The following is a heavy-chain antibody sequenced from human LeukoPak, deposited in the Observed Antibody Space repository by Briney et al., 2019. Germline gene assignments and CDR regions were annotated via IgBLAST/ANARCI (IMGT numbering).Heavy chain of an antibody. CDR1: GFSFDDDG. Sequence: GSLRLSCAASGFSFDDDGMSWVRQAPGKGLEWVSVIYSGGSTYYADSVKGRFTISRDNSKSTLYIQMNSLRAEDTAVYYCARAKPKNMVRGLIMRRESRYYFDYWGQGTLVTVSS. CDR2: IYSGGST. CDR3: ARAKPKNMVRGLIMRRESRYYFDY. J-gene: IGHJ4*02. D-gene: IGHD3-10*01. V-gene: IGHV3-53*01.